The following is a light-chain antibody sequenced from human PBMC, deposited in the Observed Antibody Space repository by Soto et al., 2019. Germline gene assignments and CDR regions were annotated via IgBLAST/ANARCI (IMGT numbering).Light chain of an antibody. CDR3: QHYNTYSGT. J-gene: IGKJ3*01. Sequence: DIQMTQSPSTLSASVGDRVTITCRASQSINTWLAWYQQNPGKAPKLLIYRASTLESGVPSRFRGSGSGTEFTLTISSLQPDDFSPYYCQHYNTYSGTFGPGTKVDI. V-gene: IGKV1-5*03. CDR2: RAS. CDR1: QSINTW.